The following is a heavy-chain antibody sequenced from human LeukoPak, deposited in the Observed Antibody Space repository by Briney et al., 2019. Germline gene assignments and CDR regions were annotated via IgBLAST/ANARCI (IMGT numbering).Heavy chain of an antibody. V-gene: IGHV1-69*13. J-gene: IGHJ4*02. D-gene: IGHD2-2*01. CDR2: IIPIFGTA. CDR3: ARLPEDHPSQYYFDY. Sequence: ASVKVSCKASGYTFTGYYMHWVRQAPGQGLEWMGGIIPIFGTANYAQKFQGRVTITADESTSTAYMELSSLRSEDTAVYYCARLPEDHPSQYYFDYWGQGTLVTVSS. CDR1: GYTFTGYY.